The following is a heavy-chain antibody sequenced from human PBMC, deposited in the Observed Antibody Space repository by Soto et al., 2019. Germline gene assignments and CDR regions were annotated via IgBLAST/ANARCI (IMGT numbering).Heavy chain of an antibody. CDR2: IYYSGST. CDR3: ASSREKYYFDY. J-gene: IGHJ4*02. V-gene: IGHV4-59*01. D-gene: IGHD6-6*01. Sequence: SETLSLTCTVSGGSISSYYWSWIRQPPGKGLEWIGYIYYSGSTNYNPSLKSRVTISVDTSKNQFSLKLSSVTAADTAVYYCASSREKYYFDYWGQGTLVTVSS. CDR1: GGSISSYY.